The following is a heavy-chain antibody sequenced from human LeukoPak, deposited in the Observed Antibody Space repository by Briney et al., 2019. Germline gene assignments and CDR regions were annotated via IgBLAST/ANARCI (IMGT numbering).Heavy chain of an antibody. CDR3: AKDRFRGGQFDGSGSFPRPLGGAFDI. CDR2: ISSSSSYI. Sequence: GGSLRLSCAASGFTFSSYSMNWVRQAPGKGLEWVSSISSSSSYIYYADSVKGRFTISRDNAKNSLYLQMNSLRAEDTAVYYCAKDRFRGGQFDGSGSFPRPLGGAFDIWGQGTMVTVSS. J-gene: IGHJ3*02. CDR1: GFTFSSYS. D-gene: IGHD3-10*01. V-gene: IGHV3-21*01.